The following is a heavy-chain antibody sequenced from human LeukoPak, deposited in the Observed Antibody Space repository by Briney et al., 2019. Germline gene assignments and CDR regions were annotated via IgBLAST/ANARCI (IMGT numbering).Heavy chain of an antibody. CDR3: ARNNGMDV. CDR2: INSDGSIT. J-gene: IGHJ6*02. Sequence: GGSLRLSCAASGFTFTTYWMHWVRQAPGKGLVWVSHINSDGSITSYADSVKGRFTISRDNAKNSLYLQMNGLRAEDTALYHCARNNGMDVWGQGTTVIVSS. CDR1: GFTFTTYW. V-gene: IGHV3-74*01.